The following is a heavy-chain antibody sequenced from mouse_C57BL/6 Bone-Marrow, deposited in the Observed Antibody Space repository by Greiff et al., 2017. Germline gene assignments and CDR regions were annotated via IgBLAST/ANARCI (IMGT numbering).Heavy chain of an antibody. CDR1: GFSLTSYG. CDR2: IWGDGST. CDR3: AMSIYDDFSFAY. J-gene: IGHJ3*01. Sequence: VNVVESGPGLVAPSQSLSITCTVSGFSLTSYGVSWVRQPPGQGLEWLGVIWGDGSTNYHSALLYRLSISKDNSKSQVFVKLNNLQTDDTATYYCAMSIYDDFSFAYWGQGTLVTVSA. V-gene: IGHV2-3*01. D-gene: IGHD2-4*01.